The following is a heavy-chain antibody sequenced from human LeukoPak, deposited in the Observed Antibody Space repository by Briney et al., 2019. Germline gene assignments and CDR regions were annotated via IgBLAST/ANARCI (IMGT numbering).Heavy chain of an antibody. CDR3: ARVDSSGWRGINWFDP. D-gene: IGHD6-19*01. V-gene: IGHV4-59*08. Sequence: ETLSLTCTVSGGSISSYYWGWIRQPPGKGLEWIGYIYYSGSTNYNPSLKSRVTISVDTSKNQFSLKLRSVTAADTAVYYCARVDSSGWRGINWFDPWGQGTLVTVSS. CDR2: IYYSGST. CDR1: GGSISSYY. J-gene: IGHJ5*02.